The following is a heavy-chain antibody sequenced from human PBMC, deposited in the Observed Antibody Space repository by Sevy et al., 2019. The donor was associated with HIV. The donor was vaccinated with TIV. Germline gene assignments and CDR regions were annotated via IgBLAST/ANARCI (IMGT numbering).Heavy chain of an antibody. J-gene: IGHJ6*02. CDR3: ARWYFKMDV. Sequence: GGSLRLSCSASGFPVSGVHMTWVRQASGKGLEGVSVIYDGGSTYYADSVKGRFIISRDNSKNTLYLQMNSLRVEDTAVYYCARWYFKMDVWGQGATVTVSS. CDR2: IYDGGST. CDR1: GFPVSGVH. D-gene: IGHD6-13*01. V-gene: IGHV3-53*01.